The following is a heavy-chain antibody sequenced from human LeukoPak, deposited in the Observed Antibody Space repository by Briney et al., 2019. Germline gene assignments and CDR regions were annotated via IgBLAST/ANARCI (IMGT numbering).Heavy chain of an antibody. J-gene: IGHJ4*02. V-gene: IGHV3-7*01. Sequence: GWSLRLSCAASGFTFNRHWMTWVRQAPGKGLEWIANVNPDMSEKNYVESVKGRFTISRDKVKNSLYLQMNSLRGDDTAVYYCARDGLPVALDKWGQGTLVTVSS. D-gene: IGHD2-2*01. CDR3: ARDGLPVALDK. CDR2: VNPDMSEK. CDR1: GFTFNRHW.